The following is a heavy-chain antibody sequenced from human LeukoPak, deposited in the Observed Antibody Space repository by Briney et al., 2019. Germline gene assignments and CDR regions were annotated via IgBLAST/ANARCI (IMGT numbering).Heavy chain of an antibody. CDR1: GFTFSSYS. CDR3: ARRGATVTDD. D-gene: IGHD4-17*01. J-gene: IGHJ4*02. CDR2: MSSGSRYI. Sequence: GGSLRLSCAASGFTFSSYSMTWVRQAPGKGLEWVSSMSSGSRYIYYADSVRGRFTISRDNAKNSLYLLMNSLRAEDMAVYYCARRGATVTDDWGQGTLVTVSS. V-gene: IGHV3-21*01.